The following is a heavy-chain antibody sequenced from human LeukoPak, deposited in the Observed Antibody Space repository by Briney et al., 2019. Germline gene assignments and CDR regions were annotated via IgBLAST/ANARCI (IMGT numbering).Heavy chain of an antibody. CDR3: ARALSIDAFDI. V-gene: IGHV1-46*01. J-gene: IGHJ3*02. CDR2: INPSGGST. D-gene: IGHD3-16*02. CDR1: GYTFTSYY. Sequence: GASVKVSCKASGYTFTSYYMHWVRQAPGQGLEWMGIINPSGGSTSYAQKFQGRVTMTRDMSTSTVYMELISLRSADTAVYYCARALSIDAFDIWGQGTMVTVSS.